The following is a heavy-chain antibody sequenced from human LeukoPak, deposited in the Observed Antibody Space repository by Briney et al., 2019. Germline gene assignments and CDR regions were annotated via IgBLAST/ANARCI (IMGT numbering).Heavy chain of an antibody. V-gene: IGHV4-59*01. D-gene: IGHD2-2*01. J-gene: IGHJ4*02. CDR3: ARDKKGASCYDY. CDR2: NYYSGRP. Sequence: KASETLSLTCTVYGDSISSYYWSWIPQPPGKGVEWIGYNYYSGRPTYNRSLKSRVTISVDTSKNQFSLKLSAVTAADTAVKYCARDKKGASCYDYWGQGTLVSVSS. CDR1: GDSISSYY.